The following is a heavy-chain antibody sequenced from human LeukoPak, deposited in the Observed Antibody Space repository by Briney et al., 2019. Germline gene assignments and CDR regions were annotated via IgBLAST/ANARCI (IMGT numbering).Heavy chain of an antibody. CDR1: GFTFNSYW. CDR3: ARDFVLNWFDP. J-gene: IGHJ5*02. D-gene: IGHD3-3*01. CDR2: IKEDGSEQ. V-gene: IGHV3-7*04. Sequence: GGSLRLSCVASGFTFNSYWMTWVRQAPGKGLEWVANIKEDGSEQYYVDSVKGRFTISRDNAKNSLYLQMNSLRAEDTAVYYCARDFVLNWFDPWGQGTLVTVSS.